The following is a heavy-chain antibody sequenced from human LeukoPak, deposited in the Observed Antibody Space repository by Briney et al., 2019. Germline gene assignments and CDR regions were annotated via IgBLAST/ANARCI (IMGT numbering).Heavy chain of an antibody. CDR1: GYTFTGYY. J-gene: IGHJ6*03. D-gene: IGHD1-14*01. Sequence: ASVKVSCKASGYTFTGYYMHWVRQAPGQGLEWMGWINPNSGGTYYAQKFQGRVTMTSDMSTSTVYMELSSLRSEDTAVYYCARSSGRSPNRDYMDVWGKGTTVTISS. CDR2: INPNSGGT. V-gene: IGHV1-2*02. CDR3: ARSSGRSPNRDYMDV.